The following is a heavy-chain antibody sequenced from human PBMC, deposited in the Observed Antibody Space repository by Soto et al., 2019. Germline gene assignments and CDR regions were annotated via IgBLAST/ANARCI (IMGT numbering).Heavy chain of an antibody. Sequence: SETLSLTCTVSGGSISSYYWSWIRQPPGKGLEWIGYIYYSGSTNYNPSLKSRVTISVDTPKNQFSLKLSSVTAADTAVYYCARHDPYSYGFFGSWGQGTLVTVSS. CDR2: IYYSGST. J-gene: IGHJ5*01. CDR1: GGSISSYY. D-gene: IGHD5-18*01. CDR3: ARHDPYSYGFFGS. V-gene: IGHV4-59*08.